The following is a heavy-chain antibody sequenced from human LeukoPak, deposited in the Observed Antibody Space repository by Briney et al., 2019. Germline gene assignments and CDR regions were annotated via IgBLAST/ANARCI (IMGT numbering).Heavy chain of an antibody. J-gene: IGHJ5*02. CDR2: IYYSGIT. CDR1: GASISRYY. Sequence: PSETLSLTCTVSGASISRYYWSWIRQPPGKGLEWIAYIYYSGITDYNPSLKSRVTISVDTSKNQLSLKLTSVTAADTAVYYCARGACTDCDSEDWFDPWGQGTLVTVSS. D-gene: IGHD2-21*02. V-gene: IGHV4-59*12. CDR3: ARGACTDCDSEDWFDP.